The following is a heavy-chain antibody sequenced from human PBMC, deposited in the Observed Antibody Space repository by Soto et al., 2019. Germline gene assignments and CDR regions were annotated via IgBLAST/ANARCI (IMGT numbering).Heavy chain of an antibody. D-gene: IGHD6-13*01. J-gene: IGHJ4*02. CDR3: ARELAAAGSFDY. Sequence: LRLYGAAAGFTNSRYEMNSVRHGPGQGLEWLSYLSTRGSNIYYARFVKGRFAISRDNAKNSLYLQMNSLRAEDTAVYYCARELAAAGSFDYWGQGTLVAFS. V-gene: IGHV3-48*03. CDR2: LSTRGSNI. CDR1: GFTNSRYE.